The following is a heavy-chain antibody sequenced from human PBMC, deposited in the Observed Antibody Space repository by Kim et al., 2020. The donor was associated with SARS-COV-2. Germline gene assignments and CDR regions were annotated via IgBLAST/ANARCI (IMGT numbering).Heavy chain of an antibody. Sequence: GGSLRLSCAASGFTFRSYAMGWVRQAPGKGLEWVSVIYSGGSSTYYADSVKGRFTISRDNSKSTLNVQMNSLRAEDTAVYYCAKADSGTHCNSASCYTGYFDYWGQGTLVTVSS. CDR3: AKADSGTHCNSASCYTGYFDY. D-gene: IGHD2-2*02. CDR1: GFTFRSYA. CDR2: IYSGGSST. J-gene: IGHJ4*02. V-gene: IGHV3-23*03.